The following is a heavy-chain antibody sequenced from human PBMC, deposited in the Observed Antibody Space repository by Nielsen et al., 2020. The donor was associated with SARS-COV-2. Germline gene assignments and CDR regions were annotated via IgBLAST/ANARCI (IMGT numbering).Heavy chain of an antibody. D-gene: IGHD3-22*01. CDR3: AREWDDYESSAYDY. Sequence: ASVKVSCKASGYTFINNYMHWVRQAPGQSLEWMGIITPIGGTTTYARKFQGRITMTRDTSTSTVYMELSSLRIEDTAVYYCAREWDDYESSAYDYWGQGTLVTVSS. CDR1: GYTFINNY. CDR2: ITPIGGTT. J-gene: IGHJ4*02. V-gene: IGHV1-46*01.